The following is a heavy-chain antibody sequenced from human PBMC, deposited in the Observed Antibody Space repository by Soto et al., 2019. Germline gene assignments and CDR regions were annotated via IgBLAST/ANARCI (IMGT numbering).Heavy chain of an antibody. CDR3: ARGSGWSPRVGYFDL. CDR2: IYYSGST. J-gene: IGHJ2*01. Sequence: QVQLQESGPGLVKPSETLSLTCTVSGGSISSYYWSWIRQPPGKGLEWIGYIYYSGSTNYNPSLKSRVTISVDTAKNQFARKLSSVTAADTAVYYCARGSGWSPRVGYFDLWGRGTLVTVSS. CDR1: GGSISSYY. V-gene: IGHV4-59*01. D-gene: IGHD6-19*01.